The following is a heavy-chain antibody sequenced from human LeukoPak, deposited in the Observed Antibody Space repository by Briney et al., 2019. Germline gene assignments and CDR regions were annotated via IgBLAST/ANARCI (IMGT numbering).Heavy chain of an antibody. D-gene: IGHD5-18*01. Sequence: GGSLRLSCAASGFTFSTYSMTWVRQAPGKGLEWISHISAASWGIKYADSVKGRFTTSRDNAKNSLYLQMNSLRAGYTAVYYCARVGYSYGFSWGQGTLVTVSS. J-gene: IGHJ5*02. CDR2: ISAASWGI. CDR1: GFTFSTYS. V-gene: IGHV3-48*04. CDR3: ARVGYSYGFS.